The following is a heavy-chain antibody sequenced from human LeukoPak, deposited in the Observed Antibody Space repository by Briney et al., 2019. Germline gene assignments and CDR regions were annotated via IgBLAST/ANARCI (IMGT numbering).Heavy chain of an antibody. CDR1: GFTFSSYA. V-gene: IGHV3-30*04. D-gene: IGHD3-10*01. J-gene: IGHJ6*03. CDR2: ISYDGSNK. CDR3: ARDPGYYGSGYYMDV. Sequence: GGSLRLSCAASGFTFSSYAMHWVRQAPGKGLEWVAVISYDGSNKYYADTVKGRFTISRDNSKNTLYLQMNSLRAEDTAVYYCARDPGYYGSGYYMDVWGKGTTVTISS.